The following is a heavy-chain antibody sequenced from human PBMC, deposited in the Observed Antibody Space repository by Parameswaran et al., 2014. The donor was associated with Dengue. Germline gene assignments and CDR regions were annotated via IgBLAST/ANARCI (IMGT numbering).Heavy chain of an antibody. Sequence: VRQAPGKGLEWIGYIYYSGSTYYNPSLKSRLTISVDTSKNQFSLKLSSVTAADTAVYYCARARNYDFWSGPPVDVWGQGTLVTVSS. D-gene: IGHD3-3*01. CDR2: IYYSGST. V-gene: IGHV4-31*02. J-gene: IGHJ6*02. CDR3: ARARNYDFWSGPPVDV.